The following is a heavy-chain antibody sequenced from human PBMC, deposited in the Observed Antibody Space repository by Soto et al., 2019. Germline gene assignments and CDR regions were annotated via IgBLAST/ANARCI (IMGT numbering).Heavy chain of an antibody. Sequence: QVQLVESGGGVVQPGRSLRLSCAAPGFTFSSYGMHWVRQAPGKGLEWVAVIWYDGSNKYYADSVKGRFTISRDNSKNTLYLQMNSLRAEDTAVYYCARGARNILLWFGESWGYWGQGTLVTVSS. D-gene: IGHD3-10*01. CDR1: GFTFSSYG. V-gene: IGHV3-33*01. CDR2: IWYDGSNK. CDR3: ARGARNILLWFGESWGY. J-gene: IGHJ4*02.